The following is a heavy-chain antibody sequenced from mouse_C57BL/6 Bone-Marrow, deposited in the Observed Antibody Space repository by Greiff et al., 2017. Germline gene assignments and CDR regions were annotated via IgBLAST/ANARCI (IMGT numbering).Heavy chain of an antibody. J-gene: IGHJ4*01. V-gene: IGHV1-55*01. CDR3: ARGEFYGGYYNYYAMDY. Sequence: VQLQQPGAELVKPGASVKMSCKASGYTFTSYWITWVKQRPGQGLEWIGDIYPGSGSTNYNEKFKSKATLTVDTSSSTAYMQLSSLTSEDSAVYYCARGEFYGGYYNYYAMDYWGQGTSVTVSS. D-gene: IGHD2-3*01. CDR1: GYTFTSYW. CDR2: IYPGSGST.